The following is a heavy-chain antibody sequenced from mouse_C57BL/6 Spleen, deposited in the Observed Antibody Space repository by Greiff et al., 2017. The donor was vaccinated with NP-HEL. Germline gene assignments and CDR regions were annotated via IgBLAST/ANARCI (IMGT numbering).Heavy chain of an antibody. Sequence: EVQLQQSGPELVKPGASVKIPCKASGYTFTDYNMDWVKQSHGKSLEWIGDINPNNGGTIYNQKFKGKATLTVDKSSSTAYMELRSLTSEDSAVYYCASGYYGSSPFAYWGQGTLVTVSA. V-gene: IGHV1-18*01. J-gene: IGHJ3*01. CDR1: GYTFTDYN. D-gene: IGHD1-1*01. CDR3: ASGYYGSSPFAY. CDR2: INPNNGGT.